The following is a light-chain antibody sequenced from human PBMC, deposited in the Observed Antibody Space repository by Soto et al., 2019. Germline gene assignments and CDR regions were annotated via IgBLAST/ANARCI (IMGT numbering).Light chain of an antibody. CDR1: QTIAMF. Sequence: DIQMTQSPSSLSASVGDTVTITCRASQTIAMFSSWYQQKPGKAPKLLIYSSSTLQNDVPSRFSGSGSGTYFTLTISSLQLEDFATYYCQQNYSPPLTFGGGTKVGIK. V-gene: IGKV1-39*01. CDR3: QQNYSPPLT. CDR2: SSS. J-gene: IGKJ4*01.